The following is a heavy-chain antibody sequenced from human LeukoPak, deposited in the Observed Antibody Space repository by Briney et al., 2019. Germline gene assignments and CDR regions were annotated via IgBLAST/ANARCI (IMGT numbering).Heavy chain of an antibody. CDR1: GLTFIDYS. J-gene: IGHJ4*02. CDR3: AKDAAGPEG. Sequence: GGSLRLSCAASGLTFIDYSMTWVRQAPGKGLFWVSGISAGGGSTYYADSVKGRFTISRYNSRNTLYLQMNSLRAEYTAVYYCAKDAAGPEGGGQGTLVTVSS. V-gene: IGHV3-23*01. CDR2: ISAGGGST. D-gene: IGHD6-13*01.